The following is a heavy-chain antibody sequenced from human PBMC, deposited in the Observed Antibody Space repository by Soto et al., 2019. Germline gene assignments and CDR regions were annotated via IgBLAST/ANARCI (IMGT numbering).Heavy chain of an antibody. J-gene: IGHJ4*02. D-gene: IGHD2-15*01. V-gene: IGHV4-59*06. Sequence: SETLSLTCTVSGGSISSYYWSWIRQPPGKGLEWIGYIYYSGSTYYNPSLKSRVTISVDTSKNQFSLKLSSVTAADTAVYYCGRYCSGATTYYFDYWGQGTLVTVSS. CDR2: IYYSGST. CDR1: GGSISSYY. CDR3: GRYCSGATTYYFDY.